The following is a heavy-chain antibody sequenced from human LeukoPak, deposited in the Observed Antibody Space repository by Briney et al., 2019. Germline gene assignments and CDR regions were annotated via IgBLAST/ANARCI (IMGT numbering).Heavy chain of an antibody. Sequence: GESLKISCKGSGYRFTTYWIAWVRQMPGKGLEWMGIVYPGDSDTRYSPSFQGQVTISADKSITTAYLQWSSLKASDTAMYYCARGTTGYSLDYWGQGTLVTVSS. D-gene: IGHD3-9*01. CDR1: GYRFTTYW. CDR3: ARGTTGYSLDY. J-gene: IGHJ4*02. CDR2: VYPGDSDT. V-gene: IGHV5-51*01.